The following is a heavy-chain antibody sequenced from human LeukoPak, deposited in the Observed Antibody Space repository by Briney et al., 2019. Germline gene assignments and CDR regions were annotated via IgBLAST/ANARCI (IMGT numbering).Heavy chain of an antibody. Sequence: SVKVSCKASGGTFSRYAISWVRQAPGQGLEWMGGIIPMFGIANYAQKFQGRVTITADESTSTAYMELSSLRSEDTAVYYCARDRPYTGGWRGFDYWGQETLVTVSS. D-gene: IGHD6-19*01. CDR3: ARDRPYTGGWRGFDY. CDR1: GGTFSRYA. J-gene: IGHJ4*02. V-gene: IGHV1-69*13. CDR2: IIPMFGIA.